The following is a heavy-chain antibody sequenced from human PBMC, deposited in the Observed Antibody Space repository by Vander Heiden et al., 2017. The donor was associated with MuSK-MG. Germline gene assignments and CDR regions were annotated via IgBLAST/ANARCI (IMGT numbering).Heavy chain of an antibody. D-gene: IGHD6-19*01. Sequence: QVQLQESGPGLVKPSGTLSPTCAVSGGPISSSNWWSWVRQLPGKGLEWIGEIYHSGSTNYNPSLKSRVTISVDKSKNQFSLKLSSVTAADTAVYYCARWSAWNSSGWSPQYYYYGMDVWGQGTTVTVSS. CDR2: IYHSGST. CDR1: GGPISSSNW. V-gene: IGHV4-4*02. J-gene: IGHJ6*02. CDR3: ARWSAWNSSGWSPQYYYYGMDV.